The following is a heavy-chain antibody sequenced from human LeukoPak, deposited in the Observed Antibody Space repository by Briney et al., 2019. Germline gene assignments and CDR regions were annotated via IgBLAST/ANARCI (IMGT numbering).Heavy chain of an antibody. CDR3: ARASSSWFRRGLFDY. J-gene: IGHJ4*02. CDR2: IKQDGSEK. V-gene: IGHV3-7*01. CDR1: GFTFSSYW. D-gene: IGHD6-13*01. Sequence: PGGSLRLSCAASGFTFSSYWMSWVRQAPGKGLEWVANIKQDGSEKYYVDSVKGRFTISRDNAKNSLYLQMNSLRAEDTAVYYCARASSSWFRRGLFDYWGQGTLVTVSS.